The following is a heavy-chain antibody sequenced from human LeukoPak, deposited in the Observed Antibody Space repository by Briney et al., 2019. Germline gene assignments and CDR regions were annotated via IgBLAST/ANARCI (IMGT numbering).Heavy chain of an antibody. Sequence: GGSVRHSRVGCRFILLPNLMSAVGPARGRGLDWVSVIYSGGSTYYADSVKGRFTISRDNSKNTLYLQMNSLRAEDTAVYYCARDDIAVAGFDYWGQGTLVTVSS. D-gene: IGHD6-19*01. CDR2: IYSGGST. J-gene: IGHJ4*02. CDR3: ARDDIAVAGFDY. CDR1: RFILLPNL. V-gene: IGHV3-53*01.